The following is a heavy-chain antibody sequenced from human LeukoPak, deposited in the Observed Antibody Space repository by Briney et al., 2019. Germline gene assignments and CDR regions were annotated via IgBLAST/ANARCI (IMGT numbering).Heavy chain of an antibody. CDR1: GGSFSGYY. D-gene: IGHD1-7*01. J-gene: IGHJ4*02. V-gene: IGHV4-34*01. CDR2: INHSGST. CDR3: ARNYDDSLDF. Sequence: SETLSLTCAVYGGSFSGYYWSWIRQPPGKGLEWIGEINHSGSTNYNPSLKSRVTISVDTSKNQFSLKLSSVTAADTAVYYCARNYDDSLDFWGQGTLVTVSS.